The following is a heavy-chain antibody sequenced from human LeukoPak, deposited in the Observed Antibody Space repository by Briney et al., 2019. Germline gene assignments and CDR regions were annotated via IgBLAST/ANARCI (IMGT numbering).Heavy chain of an antibody. J-gene: IGHJ4*02. CDR3: ACYNFVGRTFGC. CDR1: GDSMNGHF. Sequence: PSETLSLTCSVSGDSMNGHFWSWIRQSPGKGLEWIGNVHYSLPSNFSPSLKSRVTISMDTSRSQFSLKLGTVTAADTAVYYCACYNFVGRTFGCWGQGTLVTVSS. CDR2: VHYSLPS. D-gene: IGHD5-24*01. V-gene: IGHV4-59*11.